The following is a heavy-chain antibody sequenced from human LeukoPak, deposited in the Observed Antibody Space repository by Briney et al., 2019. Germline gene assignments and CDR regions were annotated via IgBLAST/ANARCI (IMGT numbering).Heavy chain of an antibody. D-gene: IGHD6-19*01. CDR3: ARASAVAGTRDY. CDR1: GFTFSSYW. Sequence: GGSLRLSCAASGFTFSSYWMSWVRQAPGKGLEWVANIKQDGTDKYYVDSVKGRFIISRDNAKNSLYLQMNSLRAEDTAVYYCARASAVAGTRDYWGQGTLVTVSS. J-gene: IGHJ4*02. CDR2: IKQDGTDK. V-gene: IGHV3-7*01.